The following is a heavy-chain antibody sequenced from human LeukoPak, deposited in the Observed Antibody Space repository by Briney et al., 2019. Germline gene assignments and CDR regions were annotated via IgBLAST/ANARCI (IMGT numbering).Heavy chain of an antibody. CDR2: IIPIFGTA. CDR1: GGTFSSYA. V-gene: IGHV1-69*01. CDR3: ARVSLGSYGSQHYFYYGMDV. D-gene: IGHD1-26*01. J-gene: IGHJ6*02. Sequence: GSSVKVSCKASGGTFSSYAISWVRQAPGQGLEWMGGIIPIFGTANYAQKFQGRVTITADESTSTAYMELSSLRSEDTAVYYCARVSLGSYGSQHYFYYGMDVWGQGTTVTVSS.